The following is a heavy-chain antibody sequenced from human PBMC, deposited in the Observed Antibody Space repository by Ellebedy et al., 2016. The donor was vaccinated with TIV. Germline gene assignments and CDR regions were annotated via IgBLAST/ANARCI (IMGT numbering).Heavy chain of an antibody. J-gene: IGHJ6*02. Sequence: SETLSLTCTVSGGSISSSSYYWGWIRQPPGKELEWIGSIYYSGSTYYNPSLKSRVTISVDTSKNQFSLKLSSVTAADTAVYYCARRYYYYGMDVWGQGTTVTVSS. CDR2: IYYSGST. V-gene: IGHV4-39*01. CDR1: GGSISSSSYY. CDR3: ARRYYYYGMDV.